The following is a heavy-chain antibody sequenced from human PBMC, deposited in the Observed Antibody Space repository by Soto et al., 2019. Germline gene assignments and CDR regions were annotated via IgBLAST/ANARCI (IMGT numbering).Heavy chain of an antibody. V-gene: IGHV4-31*03. CDR2: IYYSGST. CDR3: ARLDDYGDFFDY. Sequence: PSETLSLTCTVSGGSISSGGYYWSWIRQHPGKGLEWIGYIYYSGSTYYNPSLKSRVTISVDTSKNQFSLKLSSVTAADTAVYYCARLDDYGDFFDYWGQGTLVTVSS. D-gene: IGHD4-17*01. J-gene: IGHJ4*02. CDR1: GGSISSGGYY.